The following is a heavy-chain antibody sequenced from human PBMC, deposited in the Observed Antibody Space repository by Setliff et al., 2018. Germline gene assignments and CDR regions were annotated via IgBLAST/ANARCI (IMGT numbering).Heavy chain of an antibody. V-gene: IGHV4-39*01. Sequence: SETLSLTCTVSGGSISSSSYYWGWIRQPPGKGLEWIGSIYYSGSTYYNPSLKSRVTISVDTSKNQFSLRLNSVTAADTALYYCARLTTLTTWFELGAFDIWGQGTMVTVSS. CDR2: IYYSGST. CDR1: GGSISSSSYY. D-gene: IGHD4-17*01. CDR3: ARLTTLTTWFELGAFDI. J-gene: IGHJ3*02.